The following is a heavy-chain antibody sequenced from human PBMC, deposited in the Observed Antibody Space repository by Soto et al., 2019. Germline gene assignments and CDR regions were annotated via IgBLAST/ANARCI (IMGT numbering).Heavy chain of an antibody. Sequence: QVQLQESGPGLVKPSETLSLTCTVSGGSISSYYWSWIRQPPGKGLEWIGYIYYSGSTNYNPSLKSRVTISVDTSKNQFSLKLSCVTAADTAVYYCARDKGHDFWSGYDYYYGMDVWGQGTTVTVSS. CDR2: IYYSGST. CDR1: GGSISSYY. CDR3: ARDKGHDFWSGYDYYYGMDV. V-gene: IGHV4-59*01. J-gene: IGHJ6*02. D-gene: IGHD3-3*01.